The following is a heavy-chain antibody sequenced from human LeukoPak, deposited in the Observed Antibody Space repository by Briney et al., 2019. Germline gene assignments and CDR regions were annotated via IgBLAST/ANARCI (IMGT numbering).Heavy chain of an antibody. CDR3: AKDGGRAAAGTVDS. CDR1: GFTFSSSA. J-gene: IGHJ4*02. CDR2: IRDSGDGS. V-gene: IGHV3-23*01. D-gene: IGHD6-13*01. Sequence: GGSLRLSCAASGFTFSSSAMSWVRQAPGKGLEWVSTIRDSGDGSYYADSVKGRFTISRDNSKNTLYLQMNSLRAEDTAVYYCAKDGGRAAAGTVDSWGQGALVAVSS.